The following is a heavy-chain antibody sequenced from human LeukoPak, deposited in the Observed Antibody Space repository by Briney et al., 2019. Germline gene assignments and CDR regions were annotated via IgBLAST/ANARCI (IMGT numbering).Heavy chain of an antibody. Sequence: GGSLRLSCAASGFTFSSYSMNWVRQAPGKGLEWVSSISSSSSYIYYADSVKGRFTISRDNAKNSLYLQMNSLRAEDTAVYYCARESESRWEPYYFDYWGQGTLVTVSS. V-gene: IGHV3-21*01. CDR1: GFTFSSYS. CDR3: ARESESRWEPYYFDY. D-gene: IGHD1-26*01. CDR2: ISSSSSYI. J-gene: IGHJ4*02.